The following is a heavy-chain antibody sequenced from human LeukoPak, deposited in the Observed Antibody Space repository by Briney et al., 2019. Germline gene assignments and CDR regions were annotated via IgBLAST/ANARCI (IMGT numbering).Heavy chain of an antibody. Sequence: GGSLRLSCAASGLTFSSYGIHWVRQAPGKGLEWVAVISYDGSSKYYADSVKGRFTISRENSKNTLYLQRKSLRAEDTAMYYCAKDMGKYYYDGSDYWGQGTLVTVSS. CDR3: AKDMGKYYYDGSDY. J-gene: IGHJ4*02. CDR1: GLTFSSYG. V-gene: IGHV3-30*18. CDR2: ISYDGSSK. D-gene: IGHD3-22*01.